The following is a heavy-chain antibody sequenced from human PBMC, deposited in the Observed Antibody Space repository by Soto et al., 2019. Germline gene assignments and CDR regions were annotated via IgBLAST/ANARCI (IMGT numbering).Heavy chain of an antibody. CDR3: TTDRIAGDMVRGVIAY. D-gene: IGHD3-10*01. CDR1: GFTFSNAW. Sequence: EVQLVESGGGLVKPGRSLRLSCAASGFTFSNAWMNWVRQAPGKGLEWVGRIKSKTDGGTTDYAAPVKGRFTISRDDSKNTLYLQMNSLKTEDTAVYYCTTDRIAGDMVRGVIAYWGQGTLVTVSS. CDR2: IKSKTDGGTT. J-gene: IGHJ4*02. V-gene: IGHV3-15*07.